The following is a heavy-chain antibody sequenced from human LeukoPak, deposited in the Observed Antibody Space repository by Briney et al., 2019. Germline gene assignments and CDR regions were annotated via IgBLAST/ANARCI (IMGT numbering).Heavy chain of an antibody. CDR2: ISENGGST. CDR3: VRDPTTETRGYFDY. D-gene: IGHD4-17*01. V-gene: IGHV3-23*01. Sequence: GGSLRLSCAASGFTFSSYAMSWVRQAPGKGLEWVSIISENGGSTYYADSVKGRFTISRDNSKNTLYLQMNGLRVEDTAVYSCVRDPTTETRGYFDYWGQGSLVTVSS. J-gene: IGHJ4*02. CDR1: GFTFSSYA.